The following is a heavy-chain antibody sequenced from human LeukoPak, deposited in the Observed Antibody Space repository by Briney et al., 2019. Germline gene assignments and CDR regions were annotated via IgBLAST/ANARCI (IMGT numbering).Heavy chain of an antibody. CDR1: GYTFTSYA. Sequence: ASVKVSRKASGYTFTSYAMNWVRQAPGQGLEFMGWINIYTGNPTYAQAFTGRFVFSLDTSVSTAYLQISSLKTEDTAVYYCVSIGSDAFDIWGQGTMVTVSS. CDR3: VSIGSDAFDI. V-gene: IGHV7-4-1*02. J-gene: IGHJ3*02. CDR2: INIYTGNP.